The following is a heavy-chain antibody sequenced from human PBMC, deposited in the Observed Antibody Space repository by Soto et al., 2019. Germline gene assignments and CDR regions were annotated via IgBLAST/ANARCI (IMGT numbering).Heavy chain of an antibody. J-gene: IGHJ2*01. CDR2: IIPVLDLS. Sequence: QVQLVQAGGEVKKPGSSVKVSCKASGGTFTDYTITWVRQAPGQGLEWMGRIIPVLDLSNYAQKFQGRVTITADKSTTTSYMELSGLTSEDTAVYYCAKKLGPSAFDLWGRGTLVTVSS. CDR1: GGTFTDYT. D-gene: IGHD1-26*01. V-gene: IGHV1-69*02. CDR3: AKKLGPSAFDL.